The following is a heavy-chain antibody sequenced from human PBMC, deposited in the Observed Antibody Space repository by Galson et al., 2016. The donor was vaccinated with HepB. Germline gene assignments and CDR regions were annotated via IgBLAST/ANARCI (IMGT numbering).Heavy chain of an antibody. CDR1: GYTFTSYG. J-gene: IGHJ4*02. V-gene: IGHV1-18*01. Sequence: SVKVSCKASGYTFTSYGITWVRHAPGQGLGWMGWISGYNGNTNYARKLQGRVTVTTDTSSSTAYMELRSLRSDDTAVYYCARGPSTTRTFDYWGQGTLVTVSS. CDR3: ARGPSTTRTFDY. D-gene: IGHD2-2*01. CDR2: ISGYNGNT.